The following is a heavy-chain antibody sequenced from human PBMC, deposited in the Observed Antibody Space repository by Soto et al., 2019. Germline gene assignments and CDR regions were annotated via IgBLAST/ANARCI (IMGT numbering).Heavy chain of an antibody. J-gene: IGHJ5*02. V-gene: IGHV1-8*01. Sequence: ASVKVSCKASGYTFTSYDINWVRQATGQGLEWMGWMNPNIGNTGYAQKFQGRVTMTRNISISTAYMELSSLRSEDTAVYYCAIPPAGYQEPIDPWGQGTLVTVSS. D-gene: IGHD2-2*01. CDR1: GYTFTSYD. CDR3: AIPPAGYQEPIDP. CDR2: MNPNIGNT.